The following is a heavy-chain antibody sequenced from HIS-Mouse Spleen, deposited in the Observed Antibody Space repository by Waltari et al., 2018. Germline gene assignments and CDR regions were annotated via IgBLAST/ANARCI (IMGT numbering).Heavy chain of an antibody. CDR3: AREIPYSSSWYDWYFDL. J-gene: IGHJ2*01. D-gene: IGHD6-13*01. CDR2: IYYSGST. Sequence: QLQLQESGPGLVKPSETLSLTCTVSGCSISRSSYFRGWFRQPPGKGPGWIGSIYYSGSTYYTPSLKSRVTISVDTSKNQFSLKLSSVTAADTAVYYCAREIPYSSSWYDWYFDLWGRGTLVTVSS. V-gene: IGHV4-39*07. CDR1: GCSISRSSYF.